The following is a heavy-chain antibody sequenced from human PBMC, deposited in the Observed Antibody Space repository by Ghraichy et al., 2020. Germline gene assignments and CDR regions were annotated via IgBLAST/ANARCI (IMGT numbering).Heavy chain of an antibody. D-gene: IGHD6-13*01. Sequence: GRSLRLSCAASGFSFSNSWMSWVRQAPGRGLEWVANIKPDGSQKYYVDSVKGRITISRDNAKNSLFLQMNSLRAEDTAVYYCARDRSSSWYPYLDYWGQGTPVTVST. J-gene: IGHJ4*02. CDR1: GFSFSNSW. CDR2: IKPDGSQK. V-gene: IGHV3-7*04. CDR3: ARDRSSSWYPYLDY.